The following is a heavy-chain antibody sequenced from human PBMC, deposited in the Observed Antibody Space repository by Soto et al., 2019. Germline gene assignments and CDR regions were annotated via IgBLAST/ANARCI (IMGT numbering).Heavy chain of an antibody. D-gene: IGHD6-13*01. V-gene: IGHV4-59*08. CDR3: ARLSRGAAAGFDY. CDR2: IFYSGTT. J-gene: IGHJ4*02. Sequence: SETLSLTCTVSGGSINSYYWSWIRQPPGKGLEWIGYIFYSGTTNYNPSLKSRVTISLDTSKSQFSLNLSSVTAADTAMYYCARLSRGAAAGFDYWGQGTLVTVS. CDR1: GGSINSYY.